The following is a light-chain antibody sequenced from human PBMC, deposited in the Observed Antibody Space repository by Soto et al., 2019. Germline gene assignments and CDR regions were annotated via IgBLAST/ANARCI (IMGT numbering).Light chain of an antibody. Sequence: IQMTESPSTLSASVGDRVTLTCRASQGISTWLAWYQQKPGKAPKLLIYKASGLDSGVPSRFSGSGSGTDFTLTMCRLKPDGFATYFRHLYDSYSTLTFGGGTKVDIK. CDR2: KAS. CDR3: HLYDSYSTLT. J-gene: IGKJ4*01. CDR1: QGISTW. V-gene: IGKV1-5*03.